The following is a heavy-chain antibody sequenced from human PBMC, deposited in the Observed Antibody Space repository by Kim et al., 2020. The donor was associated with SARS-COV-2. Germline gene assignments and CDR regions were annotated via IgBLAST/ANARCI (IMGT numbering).Heavy chain of an antibody. Sequence: GGSLRLSCAASGFTFDDYAMHWVRQAPGKGLEWVSGISWNSGSIGYADSVKGRFTISRDNAKNSLYLQMNSLRAEDTALYYCAKDGDDSSGHYYYYGMDVWGQGTTVTVSS. CDR1: GFTFDDYA. CDR2: ISWNSGSI. V-gene: IGHV3-9*01. D-gene: IGHD3-22*01. CDR3: AKDGDDSSGHYYYYGMDV. J-gene: IGHJ6*02.